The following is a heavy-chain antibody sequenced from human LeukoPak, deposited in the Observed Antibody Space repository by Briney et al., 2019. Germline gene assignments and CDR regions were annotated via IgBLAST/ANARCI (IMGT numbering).Heavy chain of an antibody. J-gene: IGHJ6*02. CDR1: GFTVSSNY. CDR3: ARDGEGDYYCYGMDV. Sequence: GGSLRLSCAASGFTVSSNYMSWVRQAPGKGLEWVSVIYSGGSTYYADSVKGRFTISRDNSKNTLYLQMNSLRAEDTAVYYCARDGEGDYYCYGMDVWGQGTTVTVSS. CDR2: IYSGGST. V-gene: IGHV3-53*01. D-gene: IGHD3-10*01.